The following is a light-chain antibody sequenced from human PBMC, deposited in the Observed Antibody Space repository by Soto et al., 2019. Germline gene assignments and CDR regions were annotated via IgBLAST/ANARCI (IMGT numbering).Light chain of an antibody. J-gene: IGKJ1*01. V-gene: IGKV3-15*01. CDR3: QQYDNWPPWT. CDR1: QSVSSN. CDR2: DAS. Sequence: EIVMTQSPATLSVPPVEIATLSCSSSQSVSSNLAWYQQKPGQAPRLLFYDASNRATGIPARFSGSGSGTEFTLTIKSLQSEDFAVYYCQQYDNWPPWTCGKGTTVDIK.